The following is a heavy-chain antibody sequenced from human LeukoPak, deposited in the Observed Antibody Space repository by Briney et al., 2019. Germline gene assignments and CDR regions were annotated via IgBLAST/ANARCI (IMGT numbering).Heavy chain of an antibody. J-gene: IGHJ5*02. V-gene: IGHV4-4*09. CDR2: IYTSGST. D-gene: IGHD2/OR15-2a*01. Sequence: NPSETLSLTCTVSGGSISSYYWSWIRQPPGKGREWIGYIYTSGSTNYNPSLKSRVTISVDTSKNQFSLKLSSVTAADTAVYYCARQTLWFDPWGQGTLVTVSS. CDR1: GGSISSYY. CDR3: ARQTLWFDP.